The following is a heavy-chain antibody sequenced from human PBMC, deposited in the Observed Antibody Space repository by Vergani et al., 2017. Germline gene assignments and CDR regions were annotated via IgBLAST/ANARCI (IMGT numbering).Heavy chain of an antibody. CDR2: IYHSGIT. J-gene: IGHJ4*02. D-gene: IGHD5-12*01. CDR3: ARGLLGSGSGVSDY. CDR1: GGSISSSNW. V-gene: IGHV4-4*02. Sequence: QVQLQESGPGLVKPSGTLSLTCAVSGGSISSSNWWSWVRQPPGKGLEWIGEIYHSGITNYNPSLKSRVTISVGKSKTQFSRKLSSVTAAHTAVYYCARGLLGSGSGVSDYWGQGPLVTVSS.